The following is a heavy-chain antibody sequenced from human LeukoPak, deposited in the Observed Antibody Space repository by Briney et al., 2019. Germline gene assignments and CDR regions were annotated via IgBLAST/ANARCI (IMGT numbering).Heavy chain of an antibody. D-gene: IGHD3-22*01. J-gene: IGHJ3*02. V-gene: IGHV3-30-3*01. Sequence: PGGSLRLSCAASGFTFSNYAMHWVRQAPGKGLEWVAVISYDGSNKYYADSVKGRFTISRDNSKNTLYLQMNSLRAEDTAVYYCARVIYYYDSSGFYDAFDIWGQGTMVTVSS. CDR3: ARVIYYYDSSGFYDAFDI. CDR1: GFTFSNYA. CDR2: ISYDGSNK.